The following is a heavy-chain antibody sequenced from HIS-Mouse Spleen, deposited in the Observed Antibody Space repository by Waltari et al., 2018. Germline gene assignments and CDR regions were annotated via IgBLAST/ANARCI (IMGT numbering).Heavy chain of an antibody. CDR2: MQPNSGNT. CDR3: ARGHDYSNYFDY. CDR1: GSTFTIYD. J-gene: IGHJ4*02. Sequence: QVQLVQSGAEVTKPGASVKVSCKTSGSTFTIYDINWVRPATGQGLELMGWMQPNSGNTGYAQKFQGRVTMTRNTSISTAYMELSSLRSEDTAVYYCARGHDYSNYFDYWGQGTLVTVSS. V-gene: IGHV1-8*01. D-gene: IGHD4-4*01.